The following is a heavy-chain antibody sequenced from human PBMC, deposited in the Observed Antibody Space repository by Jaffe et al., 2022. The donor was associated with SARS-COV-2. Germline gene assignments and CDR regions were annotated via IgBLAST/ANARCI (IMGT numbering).Heavy chain of an antibody. Sequence: QLQLQESGPGLVKPSETLSLTCTVSGGSISTSNYFWGWIRQPPGKGLEWIGNIYYSGSTYYNPSLNSRVTISVDTYKNQFSLRLSSVTAADTAVYYCARRDYYDTRGYFDYWGQGTLVTVSS. J-gene: IGHJ4*02. CDR1: GGSISTSNYF. V-gene: IGHV4-39*01. CDR2: IYYSGST. CDR3: ARRDYYDTRGYFDY. D-gene: IGHD3-22*01.